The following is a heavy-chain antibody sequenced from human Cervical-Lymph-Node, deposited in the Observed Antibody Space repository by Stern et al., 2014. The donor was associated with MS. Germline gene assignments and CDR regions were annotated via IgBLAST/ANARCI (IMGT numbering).Heavy chain of an antibody. J-gene: IGHJ4*02. CDR3: AGAGDY. CDR2: ISSSSSTI. Sequence: EDQLVESGGGLVQPGGSLRLSCAASGFTFSSYSMNWVRQAPGKGLEWVSYISSSSSTIYYADSVKGRFTISRDNAKNSVYLQMNSLRDEDTAVYYCAGAGDYWGQGTLVTVSS. CDR1: GFTFSSYS. V-gene: IGHV3-48*02.